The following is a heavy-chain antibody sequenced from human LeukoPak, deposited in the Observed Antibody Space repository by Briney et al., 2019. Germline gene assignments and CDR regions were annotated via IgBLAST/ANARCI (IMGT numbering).Heavy chain of an antibody. Sequence: SETLSLTCAVYGGSLSGYYWSWIRQPPGKGLEWIGEINHSGSTNYNPSLKSRVTISVDTSKNQFSLKLSSVTAADTAVYYCARGKARQQLVDYKSDYWGQGTLVTVSS. CDR1: GGSLSGYY. D-gene: IGHD6-13*01. CDR3: ARGKARQQLVDYKSDY. V-gene: IGHV4-34*01. CDR2: INHSGST. J-gene: IGHJ4*02.